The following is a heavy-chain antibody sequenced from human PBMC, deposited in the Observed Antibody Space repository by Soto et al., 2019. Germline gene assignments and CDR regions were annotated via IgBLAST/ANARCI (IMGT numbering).Heavy chain of an antibody. CDR3: ARARGFSYGSRFDS. Sequence: QVHLVESGGGVVQPGRSLRLSCAASGFTFSTAAMHWVRQAPGKGLEWVALIPSDGSIKYYAGFVKGRFTISRDSSKNAVFLQMNSLKADDTAEYLRARARGFSYGSRFDSWGQGTLVTVSA. CDR2: IPSDGSIK. CDR1: GFTFSTAA. D-gene: IGHD5-18*01. J-gene: IGHJ4*02. V-gene: IGHV3-30-3*01.